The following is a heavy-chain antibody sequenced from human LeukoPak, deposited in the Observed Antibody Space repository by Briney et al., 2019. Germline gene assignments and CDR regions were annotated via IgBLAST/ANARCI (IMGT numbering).Heavy chain of an antibody. V-gene: IGHV1-46*01. CDR2: IKPSGGST. CDR1: GYTFTSYY. CDR3: ARDNSVEDTAWWLDP. J-gene: IGHJ5*02. Sequence: GASVKVSCKASGYTFTSYYMHWVRQAPGQGLEWMGIIKPSGGSTSYAQKFQGRVTMTRDMSTSTDYMELSSLRSEDTAVYYCARDNSVEDTAWWLDPWSQGTLVTVS. D-gene: IGHD4-23*01.